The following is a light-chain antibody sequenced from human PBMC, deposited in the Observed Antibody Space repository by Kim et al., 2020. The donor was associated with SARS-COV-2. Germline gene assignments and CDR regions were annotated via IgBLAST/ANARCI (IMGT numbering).Light chain of an antibody. CDR1: SSDVGGYNY. CDR2: DVS. Sequence: QYALTQPASVSGSPGQSITISCTGTSSDVGGYNYVSWYQQHPDKAPKLMIYDVSNRPTGLSNRFSVSKSGNTASLTISGLQAEDEADYYCRAYTSSSTLVGLGAGTKVTVL. J-gene: IGLJ1*01. V-gene: IGLV2-14*03. CDR3: RAYTSSSTLVG.